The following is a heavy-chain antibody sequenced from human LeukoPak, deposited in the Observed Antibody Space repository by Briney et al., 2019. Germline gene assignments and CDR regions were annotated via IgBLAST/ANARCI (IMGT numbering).Heavy chain of an antibody. V-gene: IGHV4-31*03. CDR1: GGSISSGGYY. CDR2: IYYSGST. J-gene: IGHJ4*02. Sequence: SETLSLTCTVSGGSISSGGYYWSWIRQHPGKGLEWIGYIYYSGSTYYNPSLKSRVTISVDTSKNQFSLKLSSVTAADTAVYYCARALRHYYGDYGRGGGVDYWGQGTLVTVSS. CDR3: ARALRHYYGDYGRGGGVDY. D-gene: IGHD4-17*01.